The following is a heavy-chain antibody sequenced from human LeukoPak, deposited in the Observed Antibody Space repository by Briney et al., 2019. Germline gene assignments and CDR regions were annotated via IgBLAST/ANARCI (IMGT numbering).Heavy chain of an antibody. D-gene: IGHD3-9*01. V-gene: IGHV3-23*01. Sequence: GGSLRLSCAASGFTFSVSGMSWVRQAPGKGLEWVSAISGSGGNTYYADSVKGRFTISRDNSKNTLFLQMNSLRGEDTAVYYCARDYDVLTAYPPTQLFAPGGQGTLVTVSS. CDR3: ARDYDVLTAYPPTQLFAP. CDR2: ISGSGGNT. CDR1: GFTFSVSG. J-gene: IGHJ5*02.